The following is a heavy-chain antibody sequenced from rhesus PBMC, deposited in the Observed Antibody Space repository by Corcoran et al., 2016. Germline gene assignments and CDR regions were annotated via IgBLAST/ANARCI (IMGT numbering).Heavy chain of an antibody. CDR3: ARYDYGSNSNSLDV. V-gene: IGHV4-147*01. CDR1: GGSISSNY. J-gene: IGHJ5-2*02. CDR2: IYGGSGRP. Sequence: QVQLQESGPGLVKPSETLSLTCAVSGGSISSNYWSWIRQSPGKGLEWIGYIYGGSGRPSYNPSLKSRVTSSTDTSKNQFSLKLSSVTAADTAVYYCARYDYGSNSNSLDVWGRGVLVTVSS. D-gene: IGHD4-29*01.